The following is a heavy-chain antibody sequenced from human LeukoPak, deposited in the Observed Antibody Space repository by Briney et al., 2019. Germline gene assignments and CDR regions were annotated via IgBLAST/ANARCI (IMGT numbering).Heavy chain of an antibody. Sequence: GRSLRLSCAASGFTFSSYGMHWVRQAPGKGLEWVAVISYDGSNKYYADSVKGRFTISRYNSKNTLYLQMNSLRADDTAVYYCAKDKVTMVRGVIITTGFDYWGQGTLVTVSS. CDR2: ISYDGSNK. J-gene: IGHJ4*02. CDR1: GFTFSSYG. CDR3: AKDKVTMVRGVIITTGFDY. V-gene: IGHV3-30*18. D-gene: IGHD3-10*01.